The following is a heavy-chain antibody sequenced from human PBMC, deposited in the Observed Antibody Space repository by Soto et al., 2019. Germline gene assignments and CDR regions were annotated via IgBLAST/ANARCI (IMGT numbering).Heavy chain of an antibody. J-gene: IGHJ4*02. V-gene: IGHV1-3*01. D-gene: IGHD7-27*01. Sequence: GASVKVSCKASGYTFSSYAMHWVRQAPGQRLEWIGWINAGYGNTKSSQKFQDRVTISRDTSASTAYMELTSLRSEDTAVCYCARDTGDGTFDFWGQGTLVTVSS. CDR1: GYTFSSYA. CDR3: ARDTGDGTFDF. CDR2: INAGYGNT.